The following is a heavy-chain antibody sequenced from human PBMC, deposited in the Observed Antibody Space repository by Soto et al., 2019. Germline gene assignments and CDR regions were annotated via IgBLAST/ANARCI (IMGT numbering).Heavy chain of an antibody. CDR1: GGNLRNSV. J-gene: IGHJ4*02. Sequence: QVQLVQSGAGVKKPGSSVKVSCTASGGNLRNSVISWVRQAPAQRLEWMGGVIPILGTANYAQKFQGRVTMTADEATSTAYMDLSSLSPDDTAVYYCGRLGHPGHWGPGTLVIVSS. CDR2: VIPILGTA. V-gene: IGHV1-69*01. CDR3: GRLGHPGH.